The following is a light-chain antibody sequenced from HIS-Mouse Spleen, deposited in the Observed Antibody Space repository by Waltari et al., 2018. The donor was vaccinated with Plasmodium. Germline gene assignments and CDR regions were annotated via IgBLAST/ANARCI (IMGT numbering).Light chain of an antibody. CDR2: DVS. Sequence: QSALTQPRSVSGSPGQSVTISCTGTSSEVGGCNYVYWYQQHPGKAPKLMIYDVSKRPSGVPDRFSGSKSGNTASLTISGLQAEDEADYYCCSYAGSYTYVFGTGTKVTVL. CDR1: SSEVGGCNY. V-gene: IGLV2-11*01. J-gene: IGLJ1*01. CDR3: CSYAGSYTYV.